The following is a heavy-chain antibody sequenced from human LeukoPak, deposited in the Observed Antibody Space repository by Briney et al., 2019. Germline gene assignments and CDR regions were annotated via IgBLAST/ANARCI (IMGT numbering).Heavy chain of an antibody. CDR1: GGSISSGGYY. Sequence: SQTLSPTCAVSGGSISSGGYYWGWIRQPPGKGLEWIGSIYYSGSTYYNPSLKSRVTISVDTSKNQFSLKLSSVTAADTAVYYCARETIAAAARDGMDVWGQGTTVTVSS. D-gene: IGHD6-13*01. CDR2: IYYSGST. J-gene: IGHJ6*02. V-gene: IGHV4-39*07. CDR3: ARETIAAAARDGMDV.